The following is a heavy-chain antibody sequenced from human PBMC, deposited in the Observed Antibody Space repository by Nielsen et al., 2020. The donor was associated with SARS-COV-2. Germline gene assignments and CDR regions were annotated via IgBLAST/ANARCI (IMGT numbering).Heavy chain of an antibody. J-gene: IGHJ4*02. Sequence: GESLKISCAASGFTFSSYWMSWVRQAPGKGLEWVANIKQDGSEKYYVDSVKGRFTISRDNSKNTLYLQMNSLRAEDTAVYYCAKDYGHDSGQGTLVTVSS. D-gene: IGHD3-16*01. CDR3: AKDYGHD. CDR2: IKQDGSEK. V-gene: IGHV3-7*03. CDR1: GFTFSSYW.